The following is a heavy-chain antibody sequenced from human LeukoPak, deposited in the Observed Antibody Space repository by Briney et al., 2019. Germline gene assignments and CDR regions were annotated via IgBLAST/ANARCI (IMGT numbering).Heavy chain of an antibody. CDR1: GFTFSTYS. Sequence: PGGSLRLSCAASGFTFSTYSMNWVRQAPGKGLEWVSYIRSSSSTIYYADSEKGRFTISRDNAKNSLYLQMNSLRAEDTAVYYCARGSGSYGPGAWGQGTLVTVSS. CDR3: ARGSGSYGPGA. J-gene: IGHJ5*02. V-gene: IGHV3-48*04. CDR2: IRSSSSTI. D-gene: IGHD1-26*01.